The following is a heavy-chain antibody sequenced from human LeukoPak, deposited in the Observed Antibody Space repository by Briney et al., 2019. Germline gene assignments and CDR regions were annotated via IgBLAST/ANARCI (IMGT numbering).Heavy chain of an antibody. D-gene: IGHD6-13*01. J-gene: IGHJ4*02. CDR1: GFTFSSYA. CDR2: ITGNGVGT. V-gene: IGHV3-64D*06. Sequence: GGSLRLSCSASGFTFSSYAMHWVRQAPGKGLEYVSAITGNGVGTYYADSVKGRFTISRDNSKNTLYLQMSSLRTEDTAVYYCAKDSYSSSWYYFDYWGQGTLVTVSS. CDR3: AKDSYSSSWYYFDY.